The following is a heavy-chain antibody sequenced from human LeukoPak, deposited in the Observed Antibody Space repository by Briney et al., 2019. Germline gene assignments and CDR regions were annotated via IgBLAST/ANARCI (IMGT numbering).Heavy chain of an antibody. J-gene: IGHJ6*02. CDR2: IIPILGIA. V-gene: IGHV1-69*04. CDR3: ARGPLYCSSTSCYNHGMDV. CDR1: GGTFSSYA. Sequence: RASVKVSCKASGGTFSSYAISWVRQAPGQGLEWMGRIIPILGIANYAQKFQGRVTITADKSTSTAYMGLSSLRSEDTAVYYCARGPLYCSSTSCYNHGMDVWGQGTMVTVSS. D-gene: IGHD2-2*02.